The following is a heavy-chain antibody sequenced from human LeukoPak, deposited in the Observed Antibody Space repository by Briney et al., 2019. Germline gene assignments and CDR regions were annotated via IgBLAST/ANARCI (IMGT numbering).Heavy chain of an antibody. V-gene: IGHV3-33*06. D-gene: IGHD6-13*01. CDR1: GFTFFNYG. J-gene: IGHJ4*02. CDR2: IWNDGSYK. CDR3: AKVVQYTASTGTGLDY. Sequence: GGSLRLSCAASGFTFFNYGMHWVRQAPGKGLDWVAVIWNDGSYKYYADPVKGRFTISRDNPKNTPYLQMNSLRAEDTAIYYCAKVVQYTASTGTGLDYWGQGTLVTVSS.